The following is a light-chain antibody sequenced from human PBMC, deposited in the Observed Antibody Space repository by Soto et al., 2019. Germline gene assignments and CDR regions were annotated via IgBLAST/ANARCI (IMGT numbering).Light chain of an antibody. Sequence: QCALTQPASVSGSPGQSITISCSGTSSDVGGYNYVSWYQQHPGKAPKLMIYDVSNRPSGVSNRFSGSKSGNTASLTISGLQAEDEADYYCSSYTSSSPLYVFGTGTKFTVL. CDR2: DVS. V-gene: IGLV2-14*01. CDR1: SSDVGGYNY. CDR3: SSYTSSSPLYV. J-gene: IGLJ1*01.